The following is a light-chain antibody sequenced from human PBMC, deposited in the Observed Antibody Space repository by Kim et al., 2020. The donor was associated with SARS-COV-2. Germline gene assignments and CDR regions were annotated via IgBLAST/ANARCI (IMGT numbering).Light chain of an antibody. CDR2: DVS. CDR3: CSYGGTYNV. CDR1: SSDVGGYNY. V-gene: IGLV2-11*03. Sequence: PGQSVTISCTGTSSDVGGYNYVSWYQQHPGKAPKFMIYDVSGRPSGVPDRFSGSKSGNTASLTISGLQAEDEADYYCCSYGGTYNVFGTGTKVTVL. J-gene: IGLJ1*01.